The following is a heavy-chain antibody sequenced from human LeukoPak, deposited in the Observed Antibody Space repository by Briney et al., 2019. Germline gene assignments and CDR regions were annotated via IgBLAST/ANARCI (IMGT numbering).Heavy chain of an antibody. CDR1: GFTFSSYA. V-gene: IGHV3-30-3*01. D-gene: IGHD2-2*02. CDR2: ISYDGSNK. J-gene: IGHJ3*02. Sequence: PGGSLRLSCAASGFTFSSYAMHWVRQAPGKGLEWVAVISYDGSNKYYADSVKGRFPISRDNSKNTLYLQMNSLRAEDTAVYYCARDRAAILDIWGQGTMVTVSS. CDR3: ARDRAAILDI.